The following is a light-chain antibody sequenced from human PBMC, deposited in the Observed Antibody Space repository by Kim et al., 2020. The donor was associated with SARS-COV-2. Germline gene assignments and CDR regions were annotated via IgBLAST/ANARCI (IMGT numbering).Light chain of an antibody. V-gene: IGLV1-40*01. J-gene: IGLJ2*01. CDR3: QSFGSSLSDSV. Sequence: VTITCTGGAASIGRDCESRWEQQRGGAAAKLLIYANSDRPGGVPGRFSGSRGGTSASLASSGLEAEDEADYCCQSFGSSLSDSVFGGGTQLTVL. CDR1: AASIGRDCE. CDR2: ANS.